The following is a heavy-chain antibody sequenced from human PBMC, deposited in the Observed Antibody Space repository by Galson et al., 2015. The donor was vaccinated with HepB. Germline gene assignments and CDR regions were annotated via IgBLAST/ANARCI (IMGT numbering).Heavy chain of an antibody. V-gene: IGHV1-2*06. J-gene: IGHJ4*02. CDR1: GYTFTGYY. D-gene: IGHD2-2*01. CDR3: VRTEYCSSTSCYAGRRSFDY. CDR2: INPNSGGT. Sequence: SVKVSCKASGYTFTGYYMHWVRQAPGQGLEWMGRINPNSGGTNYAQKFQGRVTMTRDTSISTAYMELSRLRSDDTAVYYCVRTEYCSSTSCYAGRRSFDYWGQGTLVTVSS.